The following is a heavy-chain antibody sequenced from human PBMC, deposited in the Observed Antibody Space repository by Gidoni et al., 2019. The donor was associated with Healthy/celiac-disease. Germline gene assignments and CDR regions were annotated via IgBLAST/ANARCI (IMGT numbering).Heavy chain of an antibody. V-gene: IGHV4-34*01. CDR1: GGSFSGYY. D-gene: IGHD3-10*01. Sequence: QVQLQQWGAGLLKPSETLSLTCAVYGGSFSGYYCSWIRQPPGKGLEWIGEINHSGSTNYNPSLKSRVTISVDTSKNQFSLKLSSVTAADTAVYYCARGTTGYYYGSGSYYTPLDYWGQGTLVTVSS. J-gene: IGHJ4*02. CDR2: INHSGST. CDR3: ARGTTGYYYGSGSYYTPLDY.